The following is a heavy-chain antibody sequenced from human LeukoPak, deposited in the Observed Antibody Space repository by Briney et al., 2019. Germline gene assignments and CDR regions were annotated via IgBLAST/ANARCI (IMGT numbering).Heavy chain of an antibody. D-gene: IGHD5-12*01. V-gene: IGHV3-7*01. Sequence: GGSLRLSCAASGFTLSSYWMSWVRQAPGKGLEWVANIKQDGSEKYYVDSVMGRFTMSRDNAKNSLYLQMNSLRAEDTAVYYCARGPSGYHNTGGQGTLVTVSS. J-gene: IGHJ4*02. CDR2: IKQDGSEK. CDR3: ARGPSGYHNT. CDR1: GFTLSSYW.